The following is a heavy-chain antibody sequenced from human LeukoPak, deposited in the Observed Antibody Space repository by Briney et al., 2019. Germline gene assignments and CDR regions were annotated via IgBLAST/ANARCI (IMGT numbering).Heavy chain of an antibody. Sequence: GGSLRLSCAASGFTVSSNYMSWVRQAPGKGLEWVSVIYSGGGTYYADSVKGRFTISRDNSKNTLYLQMNSLRAEDTAVYYCARGLTVTNSYYFDYWGQGTLVTVSS. D-gene: IGHD4-11*01. CDR1: GFTVSSNY. CDR3: ARGLTVTNSYYFDY. J-gene: IGHJ4*02. V-gene: IGHV3-53*01. CDR2: IYSGGGT.